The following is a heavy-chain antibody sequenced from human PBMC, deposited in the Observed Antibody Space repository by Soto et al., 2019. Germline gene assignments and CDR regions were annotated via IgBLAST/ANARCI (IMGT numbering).Heavy chain of an antibody. D-gene: IGHD6-13*01. J-gene: IGHJ5*02. CDR2: IYYSGST. Sequence: QVQLQESGPGLVKPSQTLSLTCTVSGGSISSGGYYWSWIRQHPGKGLEWIGYIYYSGSTYYNPSLKSRVTITVDTSKNQFSLKLSSVTAADTAVYYCARGAHYSSPFRWFDPWGQGTLVTVSS. CDR3: ARGAHYSSPFRWFDP. CDR1: GGSISSGGYY. V-gene: IGHV4-31*03.